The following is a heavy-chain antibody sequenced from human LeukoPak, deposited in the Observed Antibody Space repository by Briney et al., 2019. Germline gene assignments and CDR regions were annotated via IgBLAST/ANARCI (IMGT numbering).Heavy chain of an antibody. J-gene: IGHJ3*02. Sequence: GASVKVSCKVSGYTLTELSMHWVRQAPGKGLEWMGGFDPEDGETIYAQKFQGRVTMTEDTSTDTAYMELSSLRSEDTAVYYCATRPPRGSGRMASDAFDIWGQGTMVTVSS. CDR1: GYTLTELS. CDR2: FDPEDGET. CDR3: ATRPPRGSGRMASDAFDI. V-gene: IGHV1-24*01. D-gene: IGHD3-10*01.